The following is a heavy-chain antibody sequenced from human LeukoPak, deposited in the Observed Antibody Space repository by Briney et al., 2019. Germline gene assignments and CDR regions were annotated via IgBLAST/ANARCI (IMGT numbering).Heavy chain of an antibody. CDR1: GFTFSTHW. Sequence: GGSLRLSCAASGFTFSTHWMTWVRHAPGKGLEWVANMHQDGTEKYYVDSVKGRFTISRDNAKNSLYLQMNTLRAEDTAVYYCARGWAHLDVWGRGTLVTVSS. J-gene: IGHJ2*01. V-gene: IGHV3-7*01. D-gene: IGHD6-13*01. CDR3: ARGWAHLDV. CDR2: MHQDGTEK.